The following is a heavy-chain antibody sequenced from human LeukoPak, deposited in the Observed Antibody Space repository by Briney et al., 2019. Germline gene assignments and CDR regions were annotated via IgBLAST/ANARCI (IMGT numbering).Heavy chain of an antibody. D-gene: IGHD2-2*01. V-gene: IGHV3-23*01. CDR3: AKDPGVVPAHYFDY. CDR1: GFTFSSYW. Sequence: PGGSLRLSCAASGFTFSSYWMSWVRQAPGKGLEWVSGTGSTGVSTFYADSVKSRFTVSRDNSKNTLSLQMNSLRAEDTAVYYCAKDPGVVPAHYFDYWGQGTLVTVSS. J-gene: IGHJ4*02. CDR2: TGSTGVST.